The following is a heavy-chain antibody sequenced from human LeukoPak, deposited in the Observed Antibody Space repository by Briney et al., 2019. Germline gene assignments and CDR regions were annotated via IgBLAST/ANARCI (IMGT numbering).Heavy chain of an antibody. Sequence: GGSLRLSCAASGFTFSNAYMNWVRQAPGKGLEWVGRIKPKTDGETTEYAAPVKGRFSISRDDSKNTLYLQMNSLKTEDTAVYYCTTFTYGMDIWGQGTTVTVSS. D-gene: IGHD3-16*01. J-gene: IGHJ6*02. CDR2: IKPKTDGETT. CDR3: TTFTYGMDI. V-gene: IGHV3-15*07. CDR1: GFTFSNAY.